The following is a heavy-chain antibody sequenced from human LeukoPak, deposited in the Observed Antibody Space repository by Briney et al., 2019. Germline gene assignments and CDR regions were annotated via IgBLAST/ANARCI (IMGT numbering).Heavy chain of an antibody. J-gene: IGHJ4*02. Sequence: PSETLSLTCAVYGGSFSGYYWSWIRQPPGKGLEWIGEINHSGSTNYNPSLKSRVTISVDTSKNQFSLKLSSVTAADTAVYYCARDHRNYYYDSSGCFDYWGQGTLVTVSS. CDR3: ARDHRNYYYDSSGCFDY. CDR2: INHSGST. V-gene: IGHV4-34*01. D-gene: IGHD3-22*01. CDR1: GGSFSGYY.